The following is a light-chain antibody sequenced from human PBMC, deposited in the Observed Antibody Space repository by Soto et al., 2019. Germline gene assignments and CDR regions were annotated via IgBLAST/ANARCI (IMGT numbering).Light chain of an antibody. CDR2: EVG. Sequence: QSALTQPASVSGSPGQSITISCTGTNDDVAYYDYVSWYQHHPGKATKVIICEVGHRPSGASDRFSVSKSGTTASLTISGLQAEDEAAYYCSSYTSNTDPFVFGTGPKVTVL. V-gene: IGLV2-14*01. CDR1: NDDVAYYDY. J-gene: IGLJ1*01. CDR3: SSYTSNTDPFV.